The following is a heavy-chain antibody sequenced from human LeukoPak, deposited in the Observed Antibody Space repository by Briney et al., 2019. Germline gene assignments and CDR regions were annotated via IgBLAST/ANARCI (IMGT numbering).Heavy chain of an antibody. CDR3: ARGGCSGYTRGYFDY. D-gene: IGHD3-22*01. J-gene: IGHJ4*02. V-gene: IGHV1-69*13. CDR2: IIPIFGTA. Sequence: GASVKVSCKASGGTFSSHAISWVRQAPGQGLEWMGGIIPIFGTANYAQKFQGRVTITADESTSTAYMELSSLRSEDTAVYYCARGGCSGYTRGYFDYWGQGTLVTVSS. CDR1: GGTFSSHA.